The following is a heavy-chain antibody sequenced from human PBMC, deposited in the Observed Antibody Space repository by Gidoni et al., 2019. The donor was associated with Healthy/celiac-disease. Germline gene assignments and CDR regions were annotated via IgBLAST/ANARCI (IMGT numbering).Heavy chain of an antibody. CDR3: ARHPRGYSCYDTIDY. CDR1: GGSISSSSYY. CDR2: IYYSGST. J-gene: IGHJ4*02. Sequence: QLQLQESGPGLVKPSETLSLTCTVSGGSISSSSYYWGWIRQPPGKGLEWIGSIYYSGSTYYNPSLKSRVTISVATSQNQFSLKLSSVTAADTAVYYCARHPRGYSCYDTIDYWGQGTLVTVSS. V-gene: IGHV4-39*01. D-gene: IGHD5-12*01.